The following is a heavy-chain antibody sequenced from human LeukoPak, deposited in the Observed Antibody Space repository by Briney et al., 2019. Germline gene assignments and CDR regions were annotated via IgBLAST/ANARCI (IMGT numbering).Heavy chain of an antibody. Sequence: GGSLRLSCAASGFTFSSYWTSWVRQAPGKGLEWAANIKQDGSEKYYVDSVKGRFTISRDNAKNSLYLQMNSLRAEDTAVYYCARDGAADFDYWGQGTLVTVSS. CDR1: GFTFSSYW. CDR2: IKQDGSEK. CDR3: ARDGAADFDY. J-gene: IGHJ4*02. V-gene: IGHV3-7*01. D-gene: IGHD6-25*01.